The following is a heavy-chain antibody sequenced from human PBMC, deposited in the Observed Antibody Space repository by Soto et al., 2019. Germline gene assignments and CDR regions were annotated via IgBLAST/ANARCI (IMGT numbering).Heavy chain of an antibody. CDR1: GGSISGYY. V-gene: IGHV4-59*01. D-gene: IGHD2-21*02. CDR2: MYNTGST. CDR3: ARDLRGYCGTDCYPLDV. Sequence: SETLSLTCTVSGGSISGYYWSWIRQPPGKGLEWIGYMYNTGSTVYNPSFKSRVTISVDTSKNQFSLKLNSVTAADTAVYYCARDLRGYCGTDCYPLDVWGQGTTVTDSS. J-gene: IGHJ6*02.